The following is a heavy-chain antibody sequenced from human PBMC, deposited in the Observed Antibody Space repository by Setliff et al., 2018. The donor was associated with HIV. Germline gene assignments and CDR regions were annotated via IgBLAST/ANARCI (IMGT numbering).Heavy chain of an antibody. Sequence: ASVKVSCKASGYSFTSYGISWVRQAPGQGLEWMGWISAYTSNKNYAQKFQDRLTMTTDTSTSTAYMELRNLRSDDTAVYYCARFPNPSQIVVVMPPDYWGQGTLVTVSS. V-gene: IGHV1-18*01. CDR3: ARFPNPSQIVVVMPPDY. J-gene: IGHJ4*02. D-gene: IGHD3-22*01. CDR1: GYSFTSYG. CDR2: ISAYTSNK.